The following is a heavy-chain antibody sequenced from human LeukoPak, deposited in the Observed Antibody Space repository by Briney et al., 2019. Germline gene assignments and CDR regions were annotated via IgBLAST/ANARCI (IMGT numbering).Heavy chain of an antibody. CDR1: GGSFSGYY. D-gene: IGHD3-10*01. Sequence: SETLSLTCAVYGGSFSGYYWSWIRQPPGKGLEWIGEINHSGSTNYNPSLKSRVTISVDTSKNQFSLKLSSVTAADTAVYYRARLSPVQHRRYGMDVWGQGTTVTVSS. J-gene: IGHJ6*02. CDR2: INHSGST. CDR3: ARLSPVQHRRYGMDV. V-gene: IGHV4-34*01.